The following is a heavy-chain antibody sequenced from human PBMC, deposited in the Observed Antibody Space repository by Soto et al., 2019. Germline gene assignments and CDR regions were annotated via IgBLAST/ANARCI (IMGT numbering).Heavy chain of an antibody. J-gene: IGHJ5*02. Sequence: ASLKVSCKASGYTFTSYGISWVRQAPGQGLEWMGWISAYNGNTNYAQKLQGRVTMTTDTSTSTAYMELRSLRSDDTAVYYCAGQNGYSSGWYWFDPWGQGTLVTVSS. V-gene: IGHV1-18*01. CDR1: GYTFTSYG. D-gene: IGHD6-19*01. CDR2: ISAYNGNT. CDR3: AGQNGYSSGWYWFDP.